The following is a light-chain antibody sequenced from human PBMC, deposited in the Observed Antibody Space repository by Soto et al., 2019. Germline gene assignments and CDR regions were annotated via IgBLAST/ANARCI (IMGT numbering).Light chain of an antibody. V-gene: IGLV4-69*01. CDR2: LNSDGSH. CDR1: SGHSSYA. Sequence: QSVLTQSPSASASLGASVKLTSTLSSGHSSYAIAWHQQQPEKGPRYLMKLNSDGSHSKGDGIPDRFSGSSSGAERYLTISSLQSEDEADYYCQTWGTGGVVFGGGTKLTVL. CDR3: QTWGTGGVV. J-gene: IGLJ2*01.